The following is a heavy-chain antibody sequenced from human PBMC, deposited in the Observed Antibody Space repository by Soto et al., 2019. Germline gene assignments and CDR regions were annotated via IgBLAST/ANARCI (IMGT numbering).Heavy chain of an antibody. J-gene: IGHJ4*02. V-gene: IGHV4-28*01. CDR2: IYYSGST. Sequence: QVQLQESGPGLVKPSDTLSLTCAVSGYSISSSNWWGWIRQPPGKVLAWIGYIYYSGSTYCNPSLKSRVIMLVDTSKNQFSLKLSSVSAVDTAVYYCAGSAVAITSVGYFAYWGQGTLVTVSS. D-gene: IGHD3-22*01. CDR3: AGSAVAITSVGYFAY. CDR1: GYSISSSNW.